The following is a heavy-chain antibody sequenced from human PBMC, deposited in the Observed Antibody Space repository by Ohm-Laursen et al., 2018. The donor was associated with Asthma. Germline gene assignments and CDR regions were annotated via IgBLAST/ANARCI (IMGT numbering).Heavy chain of an antibody. Sequence: SSVKVSCKASGYTFTGYYMHWVRQAPGQGLEWMGRINPNSGGTNYAQKFQGRVTMTRDTSISTAYMELSRLRSDDTAVYYCASTQLEPYYYYGMDVWGQGTTVTVSS. CDR1: GYTFTGYY. V-gene: IGHV1-2*06. J-gene: IGHJ6*02. D-gene: IGHD1-1*01. CDR2: INPNSGGT. CDR3: ASTQLEPYYYYGMDV.